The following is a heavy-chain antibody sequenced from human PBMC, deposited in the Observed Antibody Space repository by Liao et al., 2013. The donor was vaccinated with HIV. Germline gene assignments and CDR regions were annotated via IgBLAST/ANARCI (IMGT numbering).Heavy chain of an antibody. V-gene: IGHV4-61*02. J-gene: IGHJ6*03. D-gene: IGHD3-9*01. Sequence: QVQLQESGPGLVKPSQTLSLTCTVSNGSISSGSYSWIWIRQPAGKGLEWIGRISFSGSTNYNPSLKSRVTFSVDRSKNLFSLNLSSVTAADTAVYYCALAHNDILTGYYVDVWGRGTTVTVSS. CDR3: ALAHNDILTGYYVDV. CDR2: ISFSGST. CDR1: NGSISSGSYS.